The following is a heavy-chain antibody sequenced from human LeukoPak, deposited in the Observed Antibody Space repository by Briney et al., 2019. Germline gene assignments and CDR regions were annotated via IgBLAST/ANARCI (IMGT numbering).Heavy chain of an antibody. D-gene: IGHD1-14*01. CDR1: GFIVGNNY. CDR2: IYSGGST. CDR3: AKVGTTHIRSYFDL. Sequence: GGSLRLSCAASGFIVGNNYMSWVRQAPGKGLEWVSVIYSGGSTYYADSVRGRFTISRDNSKNTLYLQMSSLRAEDTAVYYCAKVGTTHIRSYFDLWGQGTLVTVSS. V-gene: IGHV3-53*01. J-gene: IGHJ4*02.